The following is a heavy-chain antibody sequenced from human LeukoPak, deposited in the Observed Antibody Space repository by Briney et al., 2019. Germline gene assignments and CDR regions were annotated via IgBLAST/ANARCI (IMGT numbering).Heavy chain of an antibody. D-gene: IGHD2-15*01. Sequence: SETLSLTCAVYGGSFSGYYWSWIRQPPGKGLEWIGEFNHSGSANYNPSLKSRDTLSVETSKNQSSLKLSSVTAADTAVYYCARSGTLVVVAATGFDDWGQGTLVTVSS. CDR3: ARSGTLVVVAATGFDD. J-gene: IGHJ4*02. V-gene: IGHV4-34*01. CDR2: FNHSGSA. CDR1: GGSFSGYY.